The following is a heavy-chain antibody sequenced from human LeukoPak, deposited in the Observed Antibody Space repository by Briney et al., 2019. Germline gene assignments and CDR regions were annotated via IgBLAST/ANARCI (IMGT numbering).Heavy chain of an antibody. D-gene: IGHD6-6*01. Sequence: SETLSLTCAVYGGSFSGYYWSWIRQPPGKGLEWIGEINHSGSTNYNPSLKSRVTISVDTSKNQFSLKLGSVIAADTAVYYCARTSSVWYFDLWGRGTLVTVSS. CDR1: GGSFSGYY. V-gene: IGHV4-34*01. CDR3: ARTSSVWYFDL. J-gene: IGHJ2*01. CDR2: INHSGST.